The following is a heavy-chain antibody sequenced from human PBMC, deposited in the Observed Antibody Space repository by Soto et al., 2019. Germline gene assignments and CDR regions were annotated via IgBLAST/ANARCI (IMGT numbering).Heavy chain of an antibody. CDR3: ARDTGDGTFDF. J-gene: IGHJ4*02. V-gene: IGHV1-3*01. Sequence: ASVKVSCKASGYTLSSYAMHWVRQAPGQRLEWMGWINAGYGNTKSSQKFQDRVTISRDTSASTAYMELTSLRSEDTAVYYCARDTGDGTFDFWGQGTLVTVSS. CDR2: INAGYGNT. CDR1: GYTLSSYA. D-gene: IGHD7-27*01.